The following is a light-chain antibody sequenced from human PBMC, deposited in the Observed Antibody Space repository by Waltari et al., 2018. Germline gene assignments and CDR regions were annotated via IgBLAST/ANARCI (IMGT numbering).Light chain of an antibody. CDR1: SSDVGGYNY. CDR3: SSFTVSSTWV. CDR2: DVS. V-gene: IGLV2-14*01. J-gene: IGLJ3*02. Sequence: QSALTQPASVSGSPGQSITISCTGTSSDVGGYNYVSCYQQHPGKPPKLMIYDVSNRPSGVSNRFSGSKSGNTASLTISGLQAEDEADYYCSSFTVSSTWVFGGGTKLTVL.